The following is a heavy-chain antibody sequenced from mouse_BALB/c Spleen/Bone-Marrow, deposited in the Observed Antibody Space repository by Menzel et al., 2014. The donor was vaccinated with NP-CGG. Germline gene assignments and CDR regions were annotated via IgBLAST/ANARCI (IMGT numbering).Heavy chain of an antibody. Sequence: VKLVESGAELVKPGASVKLSCKTSGYTSTSYWIQWVKQRPGQGLGWIGEIFPGTGTTYYDEKFKGRATLTIDTSSSTAYMQLSSLTSEDYAVYFCASRDSSGYVPDYWGQGTTLTVSS. J-gene: IGHJ2*01. D-gene: IGHD3-2*01. CDR2: IFPGTGTT. V-gene: IGHV1S132*01. CDR1: GYTSTSYW. CDR3: ASRDSSGYVPDY.